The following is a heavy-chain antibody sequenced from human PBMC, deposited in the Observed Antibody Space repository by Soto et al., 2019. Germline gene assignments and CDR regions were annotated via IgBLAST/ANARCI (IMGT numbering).Heavy chain of an antibody. D-gene: IGHD3-22*01. V-gene: IGHV3-43*01. Sequence: GGSLRLSCAASGFTLSRYTMHWVRQAPGKGLEWVALNSWDGGTSAFADSVKGRFTVSRDNKKSFLYLQMDSLGPDDTALYYCVKDADNTGYYFTHYFDHWRQGAPVPVSS. CDR2: NSWDGGTS. J-gene: IGHJ4*02. CDR1: GFTLSRYT. CDR3: VKDADNTGYYFTHYFDH.